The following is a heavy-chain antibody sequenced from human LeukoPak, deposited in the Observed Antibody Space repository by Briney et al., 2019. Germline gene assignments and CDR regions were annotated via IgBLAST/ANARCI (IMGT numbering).Heavy chain of an antibody. Sequence: SVKVSYKASGGTFSSYAISWVRQAPGQGLEWMGGIIPIFGTANYAQKFQGRVTITADKSTSTAYMELSSLRSEDTAVYYCARVGYFDWLLGPPTDYYYYMDVWGKGTTVTVSS. V-gene: IGHV1-69*06. CDR2: IIPIFGTA. CDR3: ARVGYFDWLLGPPTDYYYYMDV. J-gene: IGHJ6*03. CDR1: GGTFSSYA. D-gene: IGHD3-9*01.